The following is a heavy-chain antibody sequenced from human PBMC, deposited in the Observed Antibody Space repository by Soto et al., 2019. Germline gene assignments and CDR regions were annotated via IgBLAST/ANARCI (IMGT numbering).Heavy chain of an antibody. J-gene: IGHJ3*02. D-gene: IGHD2-15*01. Sequence: PWGSLRLSRAASGLTFSVNGMVWVLQWPWKGLEWVSAIRGRGGSTYYADSVKGRFTISRVNSKNTLYLQMNSLRADATAVYYCAKDRTIYCSGGSCADAFDIWGQGTIVTVSS. CDR2: IRGRGGST. CDR1: GLTFSVNG. CDR3: AKDRTIYCSGGSCADAFDI. V-gene: IGHV3-23*01.